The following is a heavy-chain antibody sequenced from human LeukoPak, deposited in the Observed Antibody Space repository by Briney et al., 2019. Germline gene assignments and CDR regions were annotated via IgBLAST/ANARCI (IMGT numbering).Heavy chain of an antibody. CDR2: ISWNSGSI. CDR1: GFTFDDYA. V-gene: IGHV3-9*03. Sequence: GGSLRLSCAASGFTFDDYAMHWVRQAPGKGLEWVSGISWNSGSIGYADSVKGRFTISRDNAKNSLYLQMNSLRAEDMACYYFAKKQGDAFDFWGQGTIVIVSS. CDR3: AKKQGDAFDF. J-gene: IGHJ3*01.